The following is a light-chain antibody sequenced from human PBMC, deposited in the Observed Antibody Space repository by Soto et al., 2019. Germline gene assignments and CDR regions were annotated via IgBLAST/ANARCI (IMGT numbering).Light chain of an antibody. CDR1: QSLLHSNGYNY. Sequence: DIVMTQSPLPLPVTPGEPASISCRSSQSLLHSNGYNYLDWYLQKPVQSPLLLIYLGSNRASGVHDRFSGSGAGTACTLNFSTVDAEDGEVHYCMQALQAPHCLGQGTKREIK. CDR2: LGS. J-gene: IGKJ2*03. CDR3: MQALQAPHC. V-gene: IGKV2-28*01.